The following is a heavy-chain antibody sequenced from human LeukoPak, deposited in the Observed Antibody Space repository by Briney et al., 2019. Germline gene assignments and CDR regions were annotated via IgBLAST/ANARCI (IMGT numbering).Heavy chain of an antibody. D-gene: IGHD3-22*01. V-gene: IGHV4-59*08. CDR2: ISYSGTT. J-gene: IGHJ3*02. Sequence: SETLSLTCTVSGGSISNYYWSWIRQPPGKGLECIGYISYSGTTNYNPSLKSRVNISVDTSKNQFSLKLSSVTAADTAVYYCARHIYYDSSSYYGHRYVFDIWGQGTMVTVSS. CDR1: GGSISNYY. CDR3: ARHIYYDSSSYYGHRYVFDI.